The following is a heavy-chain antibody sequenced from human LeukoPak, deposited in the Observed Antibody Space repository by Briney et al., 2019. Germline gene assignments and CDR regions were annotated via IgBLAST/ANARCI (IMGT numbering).Heavy chain of an antibody. CDR3: ARGDPSLHLGELSLSPFAD. V-gene: IGHV1-46*01. CDR2: INPGGGST. J-gene: IGHJ4*02. Sequence: GAAVTVSFKASGYTFTSYYMHWVRQAPGQGLDWMGIINPGGGSTSYAQKFQGRVTMISDTSTSTVYMELSGLTAHDTAGHCCARGDPSLHLGELSLSPFADWGQGTLVTVSS. CDR1: GYTFTSYY. D-gene: IGHD3-16*02.